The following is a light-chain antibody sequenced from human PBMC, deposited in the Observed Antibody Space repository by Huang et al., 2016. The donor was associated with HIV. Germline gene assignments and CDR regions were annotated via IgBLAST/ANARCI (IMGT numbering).Light chain of an antibody. CDR2: TAS. J-gene: IGKJ3*01. V-gene: IGKV1-39*01. CDR3: QQSYATPFT. CDR1: QSITKY. Sequence: DIQMTQSPSSLSTSVGERVTITCRASQSITKYLNWYQQKPGKAPKLLIYTASNLHSGVPSRFSGSGSGTDFTLTISSLQPEDFATYYCQQSYATPFTFGPGTKVDIK.